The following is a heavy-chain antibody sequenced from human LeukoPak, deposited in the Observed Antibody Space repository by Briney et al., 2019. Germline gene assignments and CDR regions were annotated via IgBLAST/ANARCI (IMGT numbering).Heavy chain of an antibody. Sequence: GGSLRLSCAASGFTLSNSWIHWVRQAPGKGLVWVSRINSDGSTTTYADSVKGRFTISRDNAKNTLYLQMNSLRAEDTAVYYCARAARADCTSPTCHSWLAPWGQGTQVTVSS. CDR3: ARAARADCTSPTCHSWLAP. D-gene: IGHD2/OR15-2a*01. CDR1: GFTLSNSW. J-gene: IGHJ5*02. CDR2: INSDGSTT. V-gene: IGHV3-74*01.